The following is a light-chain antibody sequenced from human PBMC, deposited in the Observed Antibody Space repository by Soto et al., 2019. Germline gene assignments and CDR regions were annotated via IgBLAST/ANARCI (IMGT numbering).Light chain of an antibody. J-gene: IGKJ1*01. CDR1: QSVSSNY. CDR3: QQDGSSPSP. Sequence: DIVLTQSPGTLSLSPGERATLSCRSSQSVSSNYLAWYQQKPGQAPRLLIYDASSRATGIQDRFSGSGSGTDVTLTICRLEPEDFAVYYCQQDGSSPSPFGQGTKVEIK. V-gene: IGKV3-20*01. CDR2: DAS.